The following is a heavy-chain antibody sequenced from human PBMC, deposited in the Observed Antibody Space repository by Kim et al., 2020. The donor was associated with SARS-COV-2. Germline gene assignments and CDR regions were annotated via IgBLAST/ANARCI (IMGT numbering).Heavy chain of an antibody. CDR3: ARGPLVYYFDY. Sequence: SETLSLTCTVSGGSISSYYWSWIRQPPGKGLEWIGYIYYSGSTNYNPSLKSRVTTSIDTSKNQFSLKLSSVTAADTAVYYCARGPLVYYFDYWGQGTLVTVSS. V-gene: IGHV4-59*01. CDR1: GGSISSYY. D-gene: IGHD6-13*01. J-gene: IGHJ4*02. CDR2: IYYSGST.